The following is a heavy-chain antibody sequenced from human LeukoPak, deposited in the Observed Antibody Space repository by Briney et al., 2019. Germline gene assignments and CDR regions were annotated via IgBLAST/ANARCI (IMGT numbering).Heavy chain of an antibody. CDR1: GFTFSNAW. D-gene: IGHD5-12*01. Sequence: PGGSLRLSCAASGFTFSNAWMSWVRLAPGKGLEWVGRIKSKTDGGTTDYAAPVKGRFTISRDDSKNTLYLQMNSLKTEDTAVYYCTTDGYSGYDSLAPYWGQGTLVTVSS. J-gene: IGHJ4*02. V-gene: IGHV3-15*01. CDR3: TTDGYSGYDSLAPY. CDR2: IKSKTDGGTT.